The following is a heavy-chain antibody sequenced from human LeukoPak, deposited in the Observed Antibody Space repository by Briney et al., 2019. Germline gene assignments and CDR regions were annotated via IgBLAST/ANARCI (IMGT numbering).Heavy chain of an antibody. CDR1: GFTFSSYV. V-gene: IGHV3-23*01. CDR3: ARDPPGVRGVSDRSFDY. D-gene: IGHD3-10*01. CDR2: ITASDVST. Sequence: QTGGSLRLSCATSGFTFSSYVMTWVRQAPGKGLEWVSSITASDVSTYYADSVKGRFTISRDNSKNTLYLQTNSLRAEDTALYYCARDPPGVRGVSDRSFDYWGQGTLVTVSS. J-gene: IGHJ4*02.